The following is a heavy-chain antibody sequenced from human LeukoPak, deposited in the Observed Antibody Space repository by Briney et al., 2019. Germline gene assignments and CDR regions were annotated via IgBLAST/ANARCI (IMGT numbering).Heavy chain of an antibody. CDR3: ASRRITIFGVVRYYFDY. V-gene: IGHV4-34*01. D-gene: IGHD3-3*01. J-gene: IGHJ4*02. CDR2: INHSGST. CDR1: GGSFSGYY. Sequence: SETLSLTCAVYGGSFSGYYWSWIRQPPGKGLEWIGEINHSGSTNCNPSLKSRVTMSVDTSKNQVSLNLSSVTAADTALYYCASRRITIFGVVRYYFDYWGQGTLVTVSP.